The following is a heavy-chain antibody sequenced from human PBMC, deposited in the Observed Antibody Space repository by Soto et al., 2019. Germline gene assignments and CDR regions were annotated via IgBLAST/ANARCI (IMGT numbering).Heavy chain of an antibody. Sequence: SETLSLTCAGYCGSLSSYYWGWFRQPPGKGLEWIGAINHSGSTNYNPSRKSRVTMSVDTSKNQFSLKLSSVTAADTAVYYCARTSRFACWGSGTLVPVSS. D-gene: IGHD6-6*01. J-gene: IGHJ4*02. V-gene: IGHV4-34*01. CDR3: ARTSRFAC. CDR1: CGSLSSYY. CDR2: INHSGST.